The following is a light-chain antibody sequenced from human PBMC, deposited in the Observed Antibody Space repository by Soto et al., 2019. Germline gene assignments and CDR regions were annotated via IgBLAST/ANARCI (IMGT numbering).Light chain of an antibody. Sequence: EIVFTQSPATLSSFPGYRVTLSCRASQAVNTRLAWYQHKPLRAPRLLIFITSNRSTGITPRFSGSGSGTALTLSISPLLSEDFAVYYCQRYNNWPWTFGQWTNVDIK. J-gene: IGKJ1*01. V-gene: IGKV3-15*01. CDR1: QAVNTR. CDR3: QRYNNWPWT. CDR2: ITS.